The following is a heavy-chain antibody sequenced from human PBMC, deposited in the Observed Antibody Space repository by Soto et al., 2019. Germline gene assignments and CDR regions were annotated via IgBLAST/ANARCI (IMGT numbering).Heavy chain of an antibody. CDR2: IYHSGST. CDR1: GGSISSGGYS. Sequence: PSETLSLTCAVYGGSISSGGYSWSWIRQPPGKGLEWIGYIYHSGSTYYNPSLKSRVTISVDRSKNQFSLKLSSVTAADTAVYYCARGVVPLTLDYWGQGTLVTVSS. J-gene: IGHJ4*02. CDR3: ARGVVPLTLDY. D-gene: IGHD2-21*01. V-gene: IGHV4-30-2*01.